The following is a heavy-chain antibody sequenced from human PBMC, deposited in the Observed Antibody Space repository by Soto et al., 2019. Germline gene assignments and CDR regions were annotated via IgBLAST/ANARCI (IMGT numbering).Heavy chain of an antibody. D-gene: IGHD6-19*01. CDR3: ATSRVSIAVAGETEYYFDY. J-gene: IGHJ4*02. Sequence: ASVKVSCKASGYTFTGYYMHWVRQAPGQGLEWMGWINPNSGGTNYAQKFQGWVTMTRGTSISTAYMELSRLRSDDTAVYYCATSRVSIAVAGETEYYFDYWGQGTLVTVSS. V-gene: IGHV1-2*04. CDR2: INPNSGGT. CDR1: GYTFTGYY.